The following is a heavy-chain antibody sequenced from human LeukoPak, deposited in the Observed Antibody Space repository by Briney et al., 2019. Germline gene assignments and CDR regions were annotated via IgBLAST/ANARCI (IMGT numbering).Heavy chain of an antibody. CDR1: GGSISSGGYS. CDR2: IYHSGST. Sequence: SQTLSLTCAVSGGSISSGGYSWSWFRQPPGKGLEWIGYIYHSGSTYYNPSLKSRVTISVDRFKNQFSLKLSSVTAADAAVYYCARARDYYDSSGYPFDYWGQGTLVTVSS. V-gene: IGHV4-30-2*01. J-gene: IGHJ4*02. CDR3: ARARDYYDSSGYPFDY. D-gene: IGHD3-22*01.